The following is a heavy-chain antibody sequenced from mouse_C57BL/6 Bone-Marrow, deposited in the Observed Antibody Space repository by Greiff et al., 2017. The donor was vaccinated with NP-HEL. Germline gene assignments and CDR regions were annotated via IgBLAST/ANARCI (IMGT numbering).Heavy chain of an antibody. D-gene: IGHD1-1*01. CDR2: IYPRDGST. V-gene: IGHV1-78*01. CDR1: GYTFTDHT. Sequence: VQLQQSDAELVKPGASVKISCKASGYTFTDHTIHWMKQRPEQGLEWIGYIYPRDGSTKHNEKFKGKAKLTADKSSSQAYMQLNSLTSEDSAVYFCAREGITTVVAGDVWGTGTTVTVSS. CDR3: AREGITTVVAGDV. J-gene: IGHJ1*03.